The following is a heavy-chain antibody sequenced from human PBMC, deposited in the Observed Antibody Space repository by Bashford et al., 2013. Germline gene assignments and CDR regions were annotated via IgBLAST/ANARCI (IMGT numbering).Heavy chain of an antibody. CDR1: GDSITNSMYY. J-gene: IGHJ4*02. CDR3: ARQSGYCNRNTCYTVDN. D-gene: IGHD2/OR15-2a*01. CDR2: RASSGRT. Sequence: SETLSLTCNVSGDSITNSMYYWVWIRQPPGRDWSGSGRASSGRTHSSTSLKSRVTISVDSSKNQFSXTLTSVTAADTALYYCARQSGYCNRNTCYTVDNWGQGTLVTVSS. V-gene: IGHV4-39*01.